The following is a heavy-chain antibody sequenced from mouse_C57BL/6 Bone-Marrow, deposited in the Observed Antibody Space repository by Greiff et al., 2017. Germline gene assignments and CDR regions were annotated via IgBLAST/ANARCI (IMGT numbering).Heavy chain of an antibody. V-gene: IGHV1-9*01. CDR3: AQERITTVVENAMDY. CDR2: ILPGSGST. J-gene: IGHJ4*01. CDR1: GYTFTGYW. D-gene: IGHD1-1*01. Sequence: VQVVESRAERMKPGASVKLCCKATGYTFTGYWIEWVKQRPGHGLEWIGEILPGSGSTNYNEKFKGKATFTADTSSNTAYMQLSSLTTEDSAIYYCAQERITTVVENAMDYWGQGTSVTVSS.